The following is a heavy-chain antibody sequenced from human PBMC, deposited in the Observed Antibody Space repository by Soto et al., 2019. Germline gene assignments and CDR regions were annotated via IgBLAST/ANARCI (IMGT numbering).Heavy chain of an antibody. CDR1: GGSISSGDYY. J-gene: IGHJ4*02. Sequence: SETLSLTCTVSGGSISSGDYYWSWIRQPPGKGLEWIGYIYYSGSTYYNPSLKSRVTISVDTSKNQFSLKLSSVTAADTAVYYCARAFTYTYYFDYWGQGTLVAVSS. CDR2: IYYSGST. D-gene: IGHD3-3*02. CDR3: ARAFTYTYYFDY. V-gene: IGHV4-30-4*01.